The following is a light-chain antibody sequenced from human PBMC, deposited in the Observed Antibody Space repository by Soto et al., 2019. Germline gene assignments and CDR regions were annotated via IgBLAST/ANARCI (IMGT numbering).Light chain of an antibody. CDR3: QQGNSSPPT. CDR1: QSISNF. Sequence: DFQITHPPSSLSASFGDRVTISCRASQSISNFLNWYQQKSGKAPKLLIHTTSSLQSGVPSRFSASGTGTDFTLTISGLQPEDFATYYCQQGNSSPPTFGQGTRLEIK. J-gene: IGKJ5*01. V-gene: IGKV1-39*01. CDR2: TTS.